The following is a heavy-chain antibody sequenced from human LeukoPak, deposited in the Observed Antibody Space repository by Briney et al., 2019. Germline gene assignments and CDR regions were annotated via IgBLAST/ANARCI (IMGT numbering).Heavy chain of an antibody. Sequence: PSETLSLTCTVSGGSISSSSYYWGWIRQPPGKGLEWIGSIYYSGSTYYNPSLKSRVTISVDTSKNQFSLKLSSVTAADTAVYYCARDLNYYGSGSYSANYFDYWGQGTLVTVSS. CDR1: GGSISSSSYY. J-gene: IGHJ4*02. D-gene: IGHD3-10*01. CDR3: ARDLNYYGSGSYSANYFDY. V-gene: IGHV4-39*07. CDR2: IYYSGST.